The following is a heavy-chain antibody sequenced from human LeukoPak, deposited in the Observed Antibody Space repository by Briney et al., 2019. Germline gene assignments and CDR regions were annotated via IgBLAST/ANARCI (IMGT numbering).Heavy chain of an antibody. D-gene: IGHD4-11*01. J-gene: IGHJ4*02. CDR3: ARDRESESDSEGDY. CDR2: IKQGGSEI. CDR1: GFTFSRFW. V-gene: IGHV3-7*01. Sequence: GGSLRLSCSASGFTFSRFWMSWVRQAPGKGLEYVALIKQGGSEIYHMDSVKGRFTVSRDDATNSLYLQMNSLRVEDTALYYCARDRESESDSEGDYWGQGTLVTVSS.